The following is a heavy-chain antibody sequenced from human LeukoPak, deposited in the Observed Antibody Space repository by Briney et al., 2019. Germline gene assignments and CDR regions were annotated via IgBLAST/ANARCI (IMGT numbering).Heavy chain of an antibody. CDR3: ARESDYYDSGYYYMDV. D-gene: IGHD3-22*01. CDR2: IYYSGST. V-gene: IGHV4-59*01. Sequence: PSETLSLTCTVSGGSISSYYWSWIRQPPGKGLEWIGYIYYSGSTNYNPSLKSRVTISVDTSKNQFSLKLSSVTAADTAVYYCARESDYYDSGYYYMDVWGKGTTVTVSS. J-gene: IGHJ6*03. CDR1: GGSISSYY.